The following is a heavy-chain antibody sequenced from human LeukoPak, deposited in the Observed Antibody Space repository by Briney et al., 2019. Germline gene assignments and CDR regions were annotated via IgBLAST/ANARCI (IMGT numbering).Heavy chain of an antibody. CDR3: ARCLPSPLLWFGAYYYYYYMDV. Sequence: SETLSLTCTVSGGSISSSSYYWGWIRQPPGKGLEWIGSIYYSGSTYYNPSLKSRVTISVDTSKNQFSLKLSSVTAADTAVYYCARCLPSPLLWFGAYYYYYYMDVWGKGTTVTISS. J-gene: IGHJ6*03. CDR1: GGSISSSSYY. CDR2: IYYSGST. D-gene: IGHD3-10*01. V-gene: IGHV4-39*01.